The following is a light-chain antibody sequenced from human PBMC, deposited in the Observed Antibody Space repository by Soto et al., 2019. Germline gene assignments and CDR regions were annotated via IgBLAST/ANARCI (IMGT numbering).Light chain of an antibody. J-gene: IGKJ1*01. Sequence: DIQMTQSPSTLSASVGDRVTITCRASQNINDLLAWYQQKPGKAPNLLIYKASSLESGVPSRFNGSGSGTDFTLTISSLQPEDCATYYCLQDYNFPWTFGQGTKVDIK. CDR1: QNINDL. V-gene: IGKV1-5*03. CDR3: LQDYNFPWT. CDR2: KAS.